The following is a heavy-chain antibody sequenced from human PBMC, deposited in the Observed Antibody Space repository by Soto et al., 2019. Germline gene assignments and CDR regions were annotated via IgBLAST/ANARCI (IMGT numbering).Heavy chain of an antibody. Sequence: QLVESGGGLIQPGGSLRLSCAASGFTVTRNYMTWVRLAPGKGLECVSTIHTGGKTYYTDSVKGRFTVSRDESKNTLFLQMCTLRVEDTGVYYCATGGSKRVRGAIVEVFHLEFWGRGTVVTVSS. CDR1: GFTVTRNY. D-gene: IGHD3-10*01. J-gene: IGHJ4*02. CDR2: IHTGGKT. CDR3: ATGGSKRVRGAIVEVFHLEF. V-gene: IGHV3-53*02.